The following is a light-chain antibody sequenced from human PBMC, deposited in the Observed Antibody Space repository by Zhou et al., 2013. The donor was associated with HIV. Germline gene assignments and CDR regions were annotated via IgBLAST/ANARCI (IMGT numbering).Light chain of an antibody. J-gene: IGKJ1*01. V-gene: IGKV1-8*01. CDR2: GAS. CDR3: QQYYDSVWT. Sequence: IRMTQSPSSLSASTGDKVSITCRASHYIGTYLAWYQQKPGKAPNLLIYGASTLQSGVPPRFGGSGSGTDFTLTISCLQSDDFATYYCQQYYDSVWTFGQGTKVET. CDR1: HYIGTY.